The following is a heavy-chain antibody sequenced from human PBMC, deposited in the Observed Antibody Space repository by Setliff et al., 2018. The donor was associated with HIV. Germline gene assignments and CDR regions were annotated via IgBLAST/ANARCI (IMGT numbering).Heavy chain of an antibody. CDR1: GFPFSTYA. D-gene: IGHD4-17*01. J-gene: IGHJ4*02. CDR3: ATSPAAVTPRYFDF. Sequence: PGGSLRLSCAASGFPFSTYAMNWVRQAPGKGLEWVSAISGSGVSTYSADSVKGRFTISRDNSKNTLYLQLTSLRAEDTAVYYCATSPAAVTPRYFDFWGQGTLVTVSS. CDR2: ISGSGVST. V-gene: IGHV3-23*01.